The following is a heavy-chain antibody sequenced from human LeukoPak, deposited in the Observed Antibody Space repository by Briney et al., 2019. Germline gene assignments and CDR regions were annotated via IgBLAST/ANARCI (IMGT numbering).Heavy chain of an antibody. CDR1: GGSFSGYY. V-gene: IGHV4-34*01. J-gene: IGHJ4*02. CDR3: ARGPNYGGNSKDFDY. CDR2: INHSGST. D-gene: IGHD4-23*01. Sequence: MPSETLSLTCAVYGGSFSGYYWSWIRQPPGKGLEWIGEINHSGSTNYNPSLKSRVTISVDTSKNQFSLKLSSVTAADTSVYYCARGPNYGGNSKDFDYWGQGTLVTVSS.